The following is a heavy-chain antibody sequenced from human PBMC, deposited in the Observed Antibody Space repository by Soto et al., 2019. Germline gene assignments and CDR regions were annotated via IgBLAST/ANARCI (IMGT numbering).Heavy chain of an antibody. CDR3: ARVSIGSSSFGWYYYYGMDV. J-gene: IGHJ6*02. Sequence: SETLSLTCTVSGGSISSYYWSWIRQPPGKGLEWIGYIYYSGSTNYNPSLKSRVTISVDTSKNQFSLKLSSVTAADTAVYYCARVSIGSSSFGWYYYYGMDVWGQGTTVTVS. CDR2: IYYSGST. V-gene: IGHV4-59*01. D-gene: IGHD6-6*01. CDR1: GGSISSYY.